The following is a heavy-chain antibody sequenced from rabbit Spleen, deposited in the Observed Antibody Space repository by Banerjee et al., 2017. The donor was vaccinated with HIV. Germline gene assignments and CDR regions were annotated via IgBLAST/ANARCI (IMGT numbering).Heavy chain of an antibody. V-gene: IGHV1S45*01. CDR2: INTVTGKT. Sequence: EQLEESGGGLVKPEGSLTLTCEASGVSFSDKDVMCWVRQAPGKGLEWIACINTVTGKTVYASWAKGRFIMSRTSSTTVTLQMTSLTAADTATYFCARGYSNGYQNYVNAFSLWGQGTLVTVS. D-gene: IGHD6-1*01. J-gene: IGHJ4*01. CDR3: ARGYSNGYQNYVNAFSL. CDR1: GVSFSDKDV.